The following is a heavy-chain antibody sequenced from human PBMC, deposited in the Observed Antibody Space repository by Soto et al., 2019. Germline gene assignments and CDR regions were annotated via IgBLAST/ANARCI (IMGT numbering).Heavy chain of an antibody. CDR2: IYYSGST. V-gene: IGHV4-31*03. CDR1: GGSISSGGYY. Sequence: SETLSLTCTVSGGSISSGGYYWSWIRQHPGKGLEWIGYIYYSGSTYYNPSLKSRVTISVDTSKNQFSLKLSSVPAADTAVYYCAGQLGYCSSTSCSIDSWGQGTLVTVSS. J-gene: IGHJ4*02. D-gene: IGHD2-2*01. CDR3: AGQLGYCSSTSCSIDS.